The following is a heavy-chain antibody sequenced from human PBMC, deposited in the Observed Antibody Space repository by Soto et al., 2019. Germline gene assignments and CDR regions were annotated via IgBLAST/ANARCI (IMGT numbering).Heavy chain of an antibody. CDR1: GGSFSGYY. CDR2: INHSGST. CDR3: ASPIAAAGTT. D-gene: IGHD6-13*01. V-gene: IGHV4-34*01. J-gene: IGHJ4*02. Sequence: QVQLQQWGAGLLKPSETLSLTCAVYGGSFSGYYWSWIRQPPGKGLEWIGEINHSGSTNYNPSLKXXVXIXXDTSKNQFSLKLSSVTAADTAVYYCASPIAAAGTTWGQGTLVTVSS.